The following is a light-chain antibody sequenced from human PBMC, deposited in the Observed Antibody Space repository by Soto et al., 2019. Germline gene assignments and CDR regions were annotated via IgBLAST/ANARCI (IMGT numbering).Light chain of an antibody. CDR3: SSYTPGGPRV. J-gene: IGLJ1*01. V-gene: IGLV2-14*01. CDR2: EVS. CDR1: TSDVGGYSF. Sequence: QSALTQPASVSGSPGQSITMSCTGTTSDVGGYSFVSWYQLHPGKAPKLMIYEVSNRPSGVSNRFSGSKTVNTASLTISGLEAEDESDYYCSSYTPGGPRVFATGTELTVL.